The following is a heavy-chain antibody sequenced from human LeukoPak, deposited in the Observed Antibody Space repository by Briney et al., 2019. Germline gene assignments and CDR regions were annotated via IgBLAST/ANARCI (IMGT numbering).Heavy chain of an antibody. D-gene: IGHD2-15*01. CDR2: ISAYNGNT. Sequence: GASVKVSCKASGYTFTNYGLIWVRQAPGQGLEWLGWISAYNGNTNYAQILQGRFTVTTDTSTSTAYMELRSLTYDDTAVYYCARAGYCGDGGCRGGSAFDVWGQGTMVTVSS. V-gene: IGHV1-18*01. CDR1: GYTFTNYG. CDR3: ARAGYCGDGGCRGGSAFDV. J-gene: IGHJ3*01.